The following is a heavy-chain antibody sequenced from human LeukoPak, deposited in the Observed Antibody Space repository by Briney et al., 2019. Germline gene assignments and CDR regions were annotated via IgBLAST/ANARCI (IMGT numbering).Heavy chain of an antibody. J-gene: IGHJ4*02. CDR2: ISYDGDNQ. CDR1: GFTFSSYG. Sequence: GGSLRLSCAVSGFTFSSYGMHWVRQAPGKGLEWVAVISYDGDNQYYADSVKGRFTISRDNSKNTLYLQMNSLRGEDTAVYYCARVDCSGGSCYLRPFDYWGQGTLVTVSS. D-gene: IGHD2-15*01. V-gene: IGHV3-30*03. CDR3: ARVDCSGGSCYLRPFDY.